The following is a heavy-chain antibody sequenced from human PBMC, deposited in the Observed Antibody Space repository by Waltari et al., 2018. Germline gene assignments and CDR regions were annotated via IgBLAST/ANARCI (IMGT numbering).Heavy chain of an antibody. V-gene: IGHV4-34*01. CDR1: GGPFTAYS. CDR2: ISHSGVT. Sequence: QVQLHQWGAGLLQPSETLSLTCAVPGGPFTAYSWRWIRQPPGRGLEWIGEISHSGVTHYNPSLRSRVTMSVDTIKKHFSLKLTSLTAADTAVYFCARTWGYSPPLGWFDPWGQGTRVTISS. D-gene: IGHD2-2*02. CDR3: ARTWGYSPPLGWFDP. J-gene: IGHJ5*02.